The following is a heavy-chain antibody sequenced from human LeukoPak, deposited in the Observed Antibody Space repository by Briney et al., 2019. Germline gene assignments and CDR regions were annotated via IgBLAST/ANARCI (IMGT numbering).Heavy chain of an antibody. V-gene: IGHV3-30*01. D-gene: IGHD6-19*01. CDR3: ARDGSSSGWSISRYYYYYMDA. CDR2: ISYDGSNK. Sequence: GGSLRLSCAASGFTFSSYAMHWVRQAPGKGLEWVAVISYDGSNKYYADSVKGRFTISRDNSKNTLYLQMNSLRAEDTAVYYCARDGSSSGWSISRYYYYYMDAWGKGTTVTVSS. CDR1: GFTFSSYA. J-gene: IGHJ6*03.